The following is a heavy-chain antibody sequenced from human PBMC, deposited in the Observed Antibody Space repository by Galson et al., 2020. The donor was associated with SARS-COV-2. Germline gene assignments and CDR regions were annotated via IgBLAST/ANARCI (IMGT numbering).Heavy chain of an antibody. D-gene: IGHD3-16*01. CDR3: ARGRQGVVPAPVLGLGPFYSYYDMDV. Sequence: SETLSLTCAVYGESFSGYSWTWIRQAPGKGLEWIGEIHSGGGSNYSPSLSNRVTLSLDTSKNQFALKLTSVTAADTALYFCARGRQGVVPAPVLGLGPFYSYYDMDVWSRGTTVTVSS. CDR1: GESFSGYS. CDR2: IHSGGGS. J-gene: IGHJ6*03. V-gene: IGHV4-34*01.